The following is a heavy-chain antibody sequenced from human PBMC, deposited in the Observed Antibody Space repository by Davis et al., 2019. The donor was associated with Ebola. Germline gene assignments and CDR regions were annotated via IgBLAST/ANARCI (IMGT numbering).Heavy chain of an antibody. Sequence: GESLKISCAASGFTFSSYGMHWVRQAPGKGLEWVAVISYGGSNIYYADSVKGRFTISRDNSKNTLYLQMNSLRAEDTAVYYCAKDRPWEVQYGMDVWGKGTTVTVSS. V-gene: IGHV3-30*18. J-gene: IGHJ6*04. D-gene: IGHD1-26*01. CDR1: GFTFSSYG. CDR3: AKDRPWEVQYGMDV. CDR2: ISYGGSNI.